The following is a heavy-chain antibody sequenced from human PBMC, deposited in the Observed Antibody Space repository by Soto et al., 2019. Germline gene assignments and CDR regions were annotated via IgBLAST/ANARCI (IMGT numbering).Heavy chain of an antibody. J-gene: IGHJ4*02. D-gene: IGHD6-19*01. CDR2: ISSSGSHI. V-gene: IGHV3-21*06. CDR1: GFNFISYT. CDR3: VRDCCIAVAGS. Sequence: EVQLVESGGGLVKPGGSLRLSCAASGFNFISYTMNWVRQAPGKGLEWVSSISSSGSHIYNADSVKGRFTISRDNAKNSLYLQRNSLRPGDTAVYYCVRDCCIAVAGSWGQGTLVTVSS.